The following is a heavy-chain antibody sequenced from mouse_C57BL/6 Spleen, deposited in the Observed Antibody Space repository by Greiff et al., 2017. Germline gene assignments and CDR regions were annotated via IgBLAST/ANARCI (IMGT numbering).Heavy chain of an antibody. Sequence: VKLQQPGAELVRPGSSVKLSCKASGYTFTSYWMHWVKQRPIQGLEWIGNIDPSDSETHYNQKFKDKATLTVDKSSSTAYMQLSSLTSEDSAVYYCARGGGYYAFAYWGQGTLVTVSA. V-gene: IGHV1-52*01. CDR1: GYTFTSYW. D-gene: IGHD2-3*01. CDR2: IDPSDSET. CDR3: ARGGGYYAFAY. J-gene: IGHJ3*01.